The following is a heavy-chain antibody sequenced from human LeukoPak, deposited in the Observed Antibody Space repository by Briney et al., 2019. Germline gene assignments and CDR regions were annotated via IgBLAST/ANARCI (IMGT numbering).Heavy chain of an antibody. D-gene: IGHD6-6*01. J-gene: IGHJ4*02. V-gene: IGHV1-46*03. Sequence: ASVKVSCKASGGTFSSYAISWVRQAPGQGLEWMGIINPSGGTTRYAQKFQGRVTMTRDTSTSTVYMELSSLRSEDTAVYYCAREYSSSSGDFDYWGQGTLVTVSS. CDR2: INPSGGTT. CDR1: GGTFSSYA. CDR3: AREYSSSSGDFDY.